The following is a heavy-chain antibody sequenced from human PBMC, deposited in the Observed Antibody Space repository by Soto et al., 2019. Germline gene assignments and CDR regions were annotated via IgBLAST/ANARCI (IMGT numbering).Heavy chain of an antibody. D-gene: IGHD5-12*01. CDR2: IIPIFGTA. Sequence: QVQLVQSGAEVKKPGSSVKVSCKASGGTFSNYALNWVRQAPGQGLEWMGGIIPIFGTANYAQKFQGRVTITADESTGKAYLDLGSLRSEDTAVYYCARPVEMATISRSYLFYWGQGTLVTVSS. V-gene: IGHV1-69*01. J-gene: IGHJ4*02. CDR1: GGTFSNYA. CDR3: ARPVEMATISRSYLFY.